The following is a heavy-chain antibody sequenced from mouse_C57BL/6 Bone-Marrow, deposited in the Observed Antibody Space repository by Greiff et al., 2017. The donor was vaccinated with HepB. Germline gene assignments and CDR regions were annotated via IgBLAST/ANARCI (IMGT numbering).Heavy chain of an antibody. CDR1: GFTFSSYA. Sequence: EVKLVESGGGLVKPGGSLKLSCAASGFTFSSYAMSWVRQTPEKRLEWVATISDGGSYTYYPDNVKGRFTISRDNAKNNLYLQMSHLKSEDTAMYYCARDPLPYAMDYWGQGTSVTVSS. CDR3: ARDPLPYAMDY. V-gene: IGHV5-4*01. J-gene: IGHJ4*01. CDR2: ISDGGSYT.